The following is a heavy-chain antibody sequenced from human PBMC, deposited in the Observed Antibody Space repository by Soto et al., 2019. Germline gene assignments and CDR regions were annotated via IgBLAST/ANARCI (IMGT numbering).Heavy chain of an antibody. Sequence: QVQLVQSGAEVKKPGSSVKVSCEASGGTFSSYPINWVRQAPGQGLEWMGGIIPFFGTSNYAQKFQGSVTITAEDSPSTAYMELRSLRSEDTAVYYCARVGHINNYGMAVWGQGTTVTVSS. D-gene: IGHD1-26*01. J-gene: IGHJ6*02. CDR3: ARVGHINNYGMAV. CDR1: GGTFSSYP. V-gene: IGHV1-69*01. CDR2: IIPFFGTS.